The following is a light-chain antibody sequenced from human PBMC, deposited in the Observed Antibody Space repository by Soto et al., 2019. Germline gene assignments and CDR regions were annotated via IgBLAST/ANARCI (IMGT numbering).Light chain of an antibody. CDR2: DAS. J-gene: IGKJ5*01. Sequence: DIQMTQSPSSLSASVGDRVTITCQASQDISNYLNWYQQKPGKAPKLLIYDASNLERGVPSRFSGSGSGTVFTFTISSLQPEYVATYYCQQYDNPITFGQGTRLEIK. CDR3: QQYDNPIT. CDR1: QDISNY. V-gene: IGKV1-33*01.